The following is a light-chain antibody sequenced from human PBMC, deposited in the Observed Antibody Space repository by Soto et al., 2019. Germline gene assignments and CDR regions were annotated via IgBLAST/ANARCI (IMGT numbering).Light chain of an antibody. J-gene: IGKJ1*01. CDR2: EAS. CDR1: QSISNY. V-gene: IGKV1-39*01. Sequence: DIQMTQSPSSLSASVGDRVTITCRASQSISNYLNWYQQKPGKAPKLLIYEASSFQSGVPSMFSVLGSWTDFTPTISSLQPEDVATYYCQQSYSTFWTFGQGTKVEIK. CDR3: QQSYSTFWT.